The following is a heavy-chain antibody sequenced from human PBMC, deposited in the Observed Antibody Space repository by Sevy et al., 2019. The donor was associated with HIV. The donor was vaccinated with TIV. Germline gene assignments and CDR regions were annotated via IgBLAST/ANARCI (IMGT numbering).Heavy chain of an antibody. Sequence: GGSLRLSCAASGFTFFSHVMSWVRQAPGKGLEWVSGLSGSGGTTYYADSVKGRFSISRDNSKNKRYLQMSSLRIEDTAVYYCATGTTDSSISWVFDVLGQGTMVTVSS. J-gene: IGHJ3*01. CDR2: LSGSGGTT. V-gene: IGHV3-23*01. CDR3: ATGTTDSSISWVFDV. D-gene: IGHD6-13*01. CDR1: GFTFFSHV.